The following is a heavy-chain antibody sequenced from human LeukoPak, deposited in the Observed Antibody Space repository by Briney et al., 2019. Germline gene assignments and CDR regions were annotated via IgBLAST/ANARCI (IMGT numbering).Heavy chain of an antibody. CDR1: GFTFSSYD. V-gene: IGHV3-13*01. Sequence: GGSLRLSCVPSGFTFSSYDMRWVRQATGKGLEWVSAIGTAGDTYYPGSVKGRFTISRENAKNSLYLQMNSLRAGDTAVYYCARATLGEFDYWGQGTLVTVSS. CDR2: IGTAGDT. J-gene: IGHJ4*02. D-gene: IGHD3-10*01. CDR3: ARATLGEFDY.